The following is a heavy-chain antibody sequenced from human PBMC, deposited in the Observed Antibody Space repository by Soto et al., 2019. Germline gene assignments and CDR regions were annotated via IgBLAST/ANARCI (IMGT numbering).Heavy chain of an antibody. J-gene: IGHJ5*02. D-gene: IGHD6-6*01. V-gene: IGHV1-46*01. Sequence: ASVKVSCKASGYTFTSYYMHWVRQAPGQGLEWMGIINPSGGSTSYAQKFQGRVTMTRYTSTSTAYMELSSLRSEDTAVYYCARGGHIAARSYNWFDPWGQGTLVTVSS. CDR1: GYTFTSYY. CDR3: ARGGHIAARSYNWFDP. CDR2: INPSGGST.